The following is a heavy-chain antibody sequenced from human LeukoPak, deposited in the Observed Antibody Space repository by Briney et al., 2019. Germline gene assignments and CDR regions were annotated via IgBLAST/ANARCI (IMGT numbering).Heavy chain of an antibody. Sequence: SVKVSCKASGGTFSSYAISWVRQAPGQGLEWMGGIIPIFGTANYAQKFQGRVTITADKSTSTAYMELSSLRSEDTGVYYCAITKQQPTYYYYYMVVWGKGTTVTVSS. D-gene: IGHD6-13*01. CDR1: GGTFSSYA. CDR3: AITKQQPTYYYYYMVV. V-gene: IGHV1-69*06. J-gene: IGHJ6*03. CDR2: IIPIFGTA.